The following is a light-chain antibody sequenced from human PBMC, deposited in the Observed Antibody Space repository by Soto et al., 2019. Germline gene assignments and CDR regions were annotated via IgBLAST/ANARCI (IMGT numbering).Light chain of an antibody. CDR2: GAS. J-gene: IGKJ3*01. V-gene: IGKV3-20*01. CDR1: QSVGSSY. CDR3: QQYGYSPFN. Sequence: EDVLTQYPGTLSLSPGESAALSCRTSQSVGSSYLAWYQHKPGQAPRLLIHGASNRATGIPDRFSGSGSGTVFTLTVSRLEPEDSAVYYCQQYGYSPFNFGPGTKVDI.